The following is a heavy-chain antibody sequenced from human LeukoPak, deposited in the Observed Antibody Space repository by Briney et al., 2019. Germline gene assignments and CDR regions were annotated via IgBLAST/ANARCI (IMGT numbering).Heavy chain of an antibody. D-gene: IGHD3-22*01. V-gene: IGHV4-59*01. J-gene: IGHJ4*02. CDR2: IYYSGST. CDR3: ARYGYYYDSSGYYVYYFDY. CDR1: GGSISSYY. Sequence: SETLSLTCTVSGGSISSYYWSWIRQPPGKGLEWIGYIYYSGSTNYNPSLKSRVTISVETSKNQFSLKLSSVTAADTAVYYCARYGYYYDSSGYYVYYFDYWGQGTLVTVSS.